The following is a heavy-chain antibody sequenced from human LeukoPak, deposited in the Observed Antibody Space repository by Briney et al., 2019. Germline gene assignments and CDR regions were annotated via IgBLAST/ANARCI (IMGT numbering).Heavy chain of an antibody. V-gene: IGHV3-30-3*01. CDR1: GFTFSSYA. D-gene: IGHD4-23*01. Sequence: GSLRLSCAASGFTFSSYAMHWVRQAPGKGLEWVAVISYDGSNKYYADSVKGRFTISRDNSKNTLYLQMNSLRAEDTAVYYCARDHGGEAFDIRGQGTMVTVSS. J-gene: IGHJ3*02. CDR2: ISYDGSNK. CDR3: ARDHGGEAFDI.